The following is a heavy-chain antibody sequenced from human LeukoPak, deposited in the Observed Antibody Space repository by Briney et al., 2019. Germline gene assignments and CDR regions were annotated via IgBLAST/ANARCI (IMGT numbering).Heavy chain of an antibody. CDR2: ISSSSSYI. Sequence: PGGSLRLSCAASGFTFSSYSMNWVRRAPGKGLEWVSSISSSSSYIYYADSVKGRFTISRDNAKNSLYLQMNSLRAEDTAVYYCARARIAAAGTDYWGQGTLATVSS. J-gene: IGHJ4*02. D-gene: IGHD6-13*01. CDR1: GFTFSSYS. CDR3: ARARIAAAGTDY. V-gene: IGHV3-21*01.